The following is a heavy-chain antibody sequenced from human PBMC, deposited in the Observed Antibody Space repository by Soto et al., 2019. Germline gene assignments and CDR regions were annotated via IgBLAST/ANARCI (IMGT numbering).Heavy chain of an antibody. D-gene: IGHD3-10*01. CDR2: LFSGGSA. Sequence: ESGGGLVQPGGSLRLSCAASGFTVTNNYMSWVRQAPGKGLEWVSALFSGGSAYYADSVKGRFTISRDNSMNTLYLQMNSLRAEDTAVYYCATPSGGYWGQVTLVTVSS. CDR3: ATPSGGY. J-gene: IGHJ4*02. CDR1: GFTVTNNY. V-gene: IGHV3-66*01.